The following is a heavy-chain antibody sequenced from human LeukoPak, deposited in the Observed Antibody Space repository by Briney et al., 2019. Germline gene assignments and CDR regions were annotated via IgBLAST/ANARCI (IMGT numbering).Heavy chain of an antibody. V-gene: IGHV3-23*01. CDR2: SSAGRP. J-gene: IGHJ4*02. CDR1: GFTFRTYD. Sequence: GGSLRLSCAASGFTFRTYDMIWVRQAPGKGLEWVSSSSAGRPFYADSVKGRFTISRDDSTNMVYLQMNRLKVEDTAVYYCAKSQRGYYDHCFDYWGQGTLVTVSS. CDR3: AKSQRGYYDHCFDY. D-gene: IGHD3-22*01.